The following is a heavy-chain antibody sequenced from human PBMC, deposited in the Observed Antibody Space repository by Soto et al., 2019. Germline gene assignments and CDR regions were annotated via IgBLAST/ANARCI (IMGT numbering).Heavy chain of an antibody. J-gene: IGHJ4*02. CDR1: GFTFSSYW. D-gene: IGHD3-22*01. Sequence: EVQLVESGGGLVQPGGSLRLSCAASGFTFSSYWMHWVRQVPGNGLVWVSRINSDGSSTSYADSVKGRFTISRDNAKNTLYLQMNSLRAEDTAVYHCATDLYYYDSSGYSPHYWGQGTLVIVSS. V-gene: IGHV3-74*01. CDR2: INSDGSST. CDR3: ATDLYYYDSSGYSPHY.